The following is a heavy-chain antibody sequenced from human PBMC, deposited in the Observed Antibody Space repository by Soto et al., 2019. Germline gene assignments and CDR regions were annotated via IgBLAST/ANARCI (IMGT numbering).Heavy chain of an antibody. CDR1: GGSISSGDYY. CDR2: IYYSGST. D-gene: IGHD5-12*01. CDR3: ARERGVAQGFDP. J-gene: IGHJ5*02. Sequence: PSETLSLTCTVSGGSISSGDYYWSWIRQPPGKGLEWIGYIYYSGSTYYNPSLKSRVTISVDTSKNQFSLKLSSVTAADTAVYYCARERGVAQGFDPWGQGTLVTVSS. V-gene: IGHV4-30-4*01.